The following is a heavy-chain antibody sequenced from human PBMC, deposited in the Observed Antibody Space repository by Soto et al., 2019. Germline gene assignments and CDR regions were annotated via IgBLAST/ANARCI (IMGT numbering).Heavy chain of an antibody. CDR2: ISGSGAST. CDR3: AMTPGVITVITSFDH. V-gene: IGHV3-23*01. J-gene: IGHJ4*02. Sequence: GGSLRLSCVASGFTFNTYALAWVRQAPGKGLEWVSAISGSGASTYDADSVKGRFTISRDNSNNTLYLQMNSLRAEDTAVYYYAMTPGVITVITSFDHWGQGTPVTVST. CDR1: GFTFNTYA. D-gene: IGHD3-16*01.